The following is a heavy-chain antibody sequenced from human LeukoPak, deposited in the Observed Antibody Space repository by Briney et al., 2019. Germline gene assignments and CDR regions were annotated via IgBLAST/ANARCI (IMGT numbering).Heavy chain of an antibody. J-gene: IGHJ3*02. CDR3: ASLVADDAFDI. CDR2: IYYSGTT. D-gene: IGHD2-2*01. CDR1: GGSISGYY. V-gene: IGHV4-59*12. Sequence: SETLSLTCTVSGGSISGYYWSWIRQPPGKGLEWIAYIYYSGTTNYNPSLKSRVTISVDTSKNQFSLKLSSVTAADTAVYYCASLVADDAFDIWGQGTMVTVSS.